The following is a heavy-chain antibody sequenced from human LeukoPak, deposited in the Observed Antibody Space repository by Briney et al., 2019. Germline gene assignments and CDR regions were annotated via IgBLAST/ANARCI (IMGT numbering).Heavy chain of an antibody. CDR2: ISGSGGST. V-gene: IGHV3-23*01. Sequence: GGSLRLSCAASGFTFSSYAMSWVRQAPGKGLECVSAISGSGGSTYYADSVKGRFTISRDNSKNTLYLQMNSLRAEDTAVYYCAKTPSSGWYLTPFFDYWGQGTLVTVSS. D-gene: IGHD6-19*01. J-gene: IGHJ4*02. CDR3: AKTPSSGWYLTPFFDY. CDR1: GFTFSSYA.